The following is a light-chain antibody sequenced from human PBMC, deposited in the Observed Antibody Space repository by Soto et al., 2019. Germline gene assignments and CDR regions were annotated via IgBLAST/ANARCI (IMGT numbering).Light chain of an antibody. J-gene: IGKJ4*01. CDR1: QSVSSN. CDR2: GAS. Sequence: EIVITQSPATLSVSPGERTTISCRASQSVSSNLAWYQQKPGQAPRLLIYGASTRATGIPARFSGSGSGTEFTLTISSLQSEDFAVYYCQQYNNWPQTFGGGTKVDIK. V-gene: IGKV3-15*01. CDR3: QQYNNWPQT.